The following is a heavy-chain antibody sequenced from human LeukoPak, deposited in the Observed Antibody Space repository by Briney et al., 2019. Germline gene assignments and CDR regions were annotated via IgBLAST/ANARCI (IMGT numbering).Heavy chain of an antibody. J-gene: IGHJ4*02. D-gene: IGHD3-22*01. V-gene: IGHV4-4*02. CDR2: IYYSGST. CDR3: ARSDYGYYDSSGALIDY. CDR1: GGSISSSNW. Sequence: SETLSLTCAVSGGSISSSNWWSWVRQPPGKGLEWIGSIYYSGSTYYNPSLKSRVTISVDTSKNQFSLKLSSVTAADTAVYYCARSDYGYYDSSGALIDYWGQGTLVTVSS.